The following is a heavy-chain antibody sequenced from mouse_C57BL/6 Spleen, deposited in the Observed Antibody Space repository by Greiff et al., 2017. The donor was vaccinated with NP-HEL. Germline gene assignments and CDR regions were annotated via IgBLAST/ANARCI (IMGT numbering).Heavy chain of an antibody. CDR2: FYPGSGSI. D-gene: IGHD2-1*01. CDR3: GRHEGFYYGTHAWFAY. V-gene: IGHV1-62-2*01. CDR1: GYTFTEYT. J-gene: IGHJ3*01. Sequence: VQLQQSGAELVKPGASVKLSCKASGYTFTEYTIHWVKQRSGQGLEWIGWFYPGSGSIKYNEKFKDKATLTADKSSSTAYMELSRLTSEDSAVYFCGRHEGFYYGTHAWFAYWGPGTLVTVSA.